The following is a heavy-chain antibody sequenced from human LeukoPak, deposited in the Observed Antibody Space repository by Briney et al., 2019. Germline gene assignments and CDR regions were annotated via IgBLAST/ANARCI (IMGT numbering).Heavy chain of an antibody. Sequence: PGGSLRLSCAASGFTFSSYWMHWVRQAPGKGLVWVSRINSDGSSTSYADSVKGRFTISRDNAKNTLYLQMNSLRAEDTAVYYCARVGAKDYYYGMDVWGQGTTVTVSS. CDR3: ARVGAKDYYYGMDV. V-gene: IGHV3-74*01. CDR1: GFTFSSYW. D-gene: IGHD1-26*01. J-gene: IGHJ6*02. CDR2: INSDGSST.